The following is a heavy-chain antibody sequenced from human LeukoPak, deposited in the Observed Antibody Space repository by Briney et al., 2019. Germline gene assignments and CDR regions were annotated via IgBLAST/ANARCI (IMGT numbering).Heavy chain of an antibody. J-gene: IGHJ4*02. D-gene: IGHD4-17*01. V-gene: IGHV3-48*03. Sequence: PGGSLRLSCAASGFTFSSYEMNWVRQAPGKGLEWVSYISSSGSTIYYADSVKGRFTISRDNAKNSLYLQMNSLRAEDTAVYYCARTAAGAYGDYWGQGTLVTVSS. CDR1: GFTFSSYE. CDR2: ISSSGSTI. CDR3: ARTAAGAYGDY.